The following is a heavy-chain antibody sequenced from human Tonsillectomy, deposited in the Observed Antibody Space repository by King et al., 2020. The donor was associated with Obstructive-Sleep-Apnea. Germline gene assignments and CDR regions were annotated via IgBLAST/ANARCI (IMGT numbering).Heavy chain of an antibody. D-gene: IGHD5-12*01. CDR1: GGSINNYY. CDR3: ARHRGVEDYGGYGDYFDY. Sequence: QLQESGPGLVKPSETLSLTCSVSGGSINNYYWSWIRQPPGKGLEWIGYIYYSGNTNFNPSLKSRVTISAETSKIQFSLRLSSVTAADTAVYYCARHRGVEDYGGYGDYFDYWGQGTLVTVSS. CDR2: IYYSGNT. V-gene: IGHV4-59*08. J-gene: IGHJ4*02.